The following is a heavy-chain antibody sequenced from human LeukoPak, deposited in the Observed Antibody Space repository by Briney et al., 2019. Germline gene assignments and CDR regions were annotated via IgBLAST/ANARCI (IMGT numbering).Heavy chain of an antibody. Sequence: SVKVSCKASGGTFSSYAISWVRQAPGQGLEWMGRIIPILGIANYAQKFQGRVTITADKSTSTAYMELSSLRSEDTAVYYCASAIYDYVWGSYRFDYWGQGTLVTVSS. J-gene: IGHJ4*02. CDR2: IIPILGIA. CDR1: GGTFSSYA. D-gene: IGHD3-16*02. CDR3: ASAIYDYVWGSYRFDY. V-gene: IGHV1-69*04.